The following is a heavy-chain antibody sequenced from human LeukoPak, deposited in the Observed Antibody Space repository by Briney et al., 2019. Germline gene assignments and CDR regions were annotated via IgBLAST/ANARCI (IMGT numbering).Heavy chain of an antibody. Sequence: GSLRLSCAASGFTFSSYDMHWVRQAPGKGLEWVALISYDGSNYHYADSVKGRFTVSRDNSKNTLYLQMNSLRPEDTAVYYCAQDACGGSCYSFDSWGQGTLVTVSS. D-gene: IGHD2-15*01. J-gene: IGHJ4*02. CDR1: GFTFSSYD. CDR2: ISYDGSNY. CDR3: AQDACGGSCYSFDS. V-gene: IGHV3-30*18.